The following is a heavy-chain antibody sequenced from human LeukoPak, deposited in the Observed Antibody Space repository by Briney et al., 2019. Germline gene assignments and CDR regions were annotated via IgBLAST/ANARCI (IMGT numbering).Heavy chain of an antibody. D-gene: IGHD2-8*01. CDR3: ATASRYCTNGVCQLYYYYGMDV. CDR1: GYTFTSYD. Sequence: ASVKVSCKASGYTFTSYDVNWVRQATGQGLEWMGWMNPNSGNTGLAQKFQGRVTLTRDTSLSTAYMELSNLRSDDTAVYYCATASRYCTNGVCQLYYYYGMDVWGQGTTVTVSS. J-gene: IGHJ6*02. V-gene: IGHV1-8*01. CDR2: MNPNSGNT.